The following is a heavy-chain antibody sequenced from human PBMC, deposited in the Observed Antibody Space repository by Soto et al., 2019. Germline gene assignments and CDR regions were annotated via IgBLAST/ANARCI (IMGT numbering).Heavy chain of an antibody. D-gene: IGHD2-15*01. CDR2: ISGSSSYI. J-gene: IGHJ3*02. V-gene: IGHV3-21*01. CDR1: GLSFSSDS. Sequence: EVQLVESGGGLVKPGGSLRLSCTASGLSFSSDSMNWVRQAPGKGLEWVSSISGSSSYIYYADSVKGRFTISRDNAKNSVYLQMNSLRAEDTAVYYCARGLGYCNVGSCSGAFDMWCQGTMVTVSS. CDR3: ARGLGYCNVGSCSGAFDM.